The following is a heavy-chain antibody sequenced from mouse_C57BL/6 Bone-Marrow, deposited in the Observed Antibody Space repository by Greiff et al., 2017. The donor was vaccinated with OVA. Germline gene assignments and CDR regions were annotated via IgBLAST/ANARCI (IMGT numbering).Heavy chain of an antibody. D-gene: IGHD2-12*01. Sequence: GGGLVQPKGSLKLSCAASGFSFNTYAMNWVRQAPGKGLEWVARIRSKSNNYATYYADSVKDRFTISRDDSESMLYLQMNNLKTEDTAMYYCVRQGLYDVSWFAHWGQGTLVTVSA. CDR3: VRQGLYDVSWFAH. CDR2: IRSKSNNYAT. V-gene: IGHV10-1*01. CDR1: GFSFNTYA. J-gene: IGHJ3*01.